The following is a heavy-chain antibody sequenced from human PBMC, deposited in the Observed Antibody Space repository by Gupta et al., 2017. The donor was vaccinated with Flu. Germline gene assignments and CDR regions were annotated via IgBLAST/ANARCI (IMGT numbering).Heavy chain of an antibody. V-gene: IGHV3-33*01. J-gene: IGHJ6*02. CDR2: IWYDGSNK. D-gene: IGHD2-2*01. Sequence: QVQLVESGGGVVQPGRSLRLSCAASGFTFSSYGRHWVRQAPGKGLEWVAVIWYDGSNKYYADSVKGRFTISRDNSKNTLYLQMNSLRAEDTAVYYCARGCSTSCYSYYYYGMDVWGQGTTVTVS. CDR3: ARGCSTSCYSYYYYGMDV. CDR1: GFTFSSYG.